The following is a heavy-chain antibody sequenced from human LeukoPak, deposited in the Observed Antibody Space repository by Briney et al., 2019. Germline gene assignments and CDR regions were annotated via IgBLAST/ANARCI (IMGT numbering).Heavy chain of an antibody. J-gene: IGHJ4*02. Sequence: ASVKVSCKASGGTFSSYAISWVRQAPGQGLEWMGGIIPIFGTANYAQKFQGRVTITADESTSTAYMELSSLRPEDTAVYYCARPEYSGSSPMAFDYWGQGTLVTVSS. CDR2: IIPIFGTA. CDR3: ARPEYSGSSPMAFDY. CDR1: GGTFSSYA. V-gene: IGHV1-69*13. D-gene: IGHD6-6*01.